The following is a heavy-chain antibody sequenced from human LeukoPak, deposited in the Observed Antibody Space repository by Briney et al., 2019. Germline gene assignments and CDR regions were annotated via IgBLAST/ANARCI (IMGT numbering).Heavy chain of an antibody. CDR1: GGSIGSHY. CDR3: VIGRGWQPDY. D-gene: IGHD3-10*01. J-gene: IGHJ4*02. Sequence: KASDTLSLTCTLSGGSIGSHYYNWMRPPPGKGLEWIGLVHYSGSTNYNPSLKSRVSISADTSKYQFSLNLTSVTAADTAVYDCVIGRGWQPDYWGQGILVTVSS. V-gene: IGHV4-59*11. CDR2: VHYSGST.